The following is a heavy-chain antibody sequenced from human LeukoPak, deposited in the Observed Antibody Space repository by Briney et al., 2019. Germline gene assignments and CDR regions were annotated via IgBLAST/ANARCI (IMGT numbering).Heavy chain of an antibody. J-gene: IGHJ4*02. CDR3: ARDSVYGDAQNYFGY. D-gene: IGHD4-17*01. Sequence: PGGSLRLSCAASGFTFSSYAMSWVRQAPGKGLEWVSYIGGSSSTIYYADSVKGRFTISRDNAKNSLYLQMNSLRDEDTAVYYCARDSVYGDAQNYFGYWGQGTLVTVSS. CDR2: IGGSSSTI. CDR1: GFTFSSYA. V-gene: IGHV3-48*02.